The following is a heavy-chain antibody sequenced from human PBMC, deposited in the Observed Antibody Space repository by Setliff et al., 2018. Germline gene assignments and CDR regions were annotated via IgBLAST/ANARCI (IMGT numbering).Heavy chain of an antibody. V-gene: IGHV5-51*01. Sequence: PGESLKISCKDSASTFSNYWIVWVRQMPGKGLEWMGMIYPDDSDTKYHPSFQGQVNISADKSISTAYLQWSSLKASDTAMYYCARALYPSSFIGHNWFDPWGQGTLVTVSS. J-gene: IGHJ5*02. CDR2: IYPDDSDT. CDR1: ASTFSNYW. D-gene: IGHD2-2*01. CDR3: ARALYPSSFIGHNWFDP.